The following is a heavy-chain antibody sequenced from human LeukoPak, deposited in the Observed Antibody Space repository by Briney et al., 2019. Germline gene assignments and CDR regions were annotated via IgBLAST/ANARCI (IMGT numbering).Heavy chain of an antibody. Sequence: GGSLRLSCAASGFTFSSYSMNWVRQAPGKGLEWVSYISSSSSTIYYADSVKGRFTISRDNAKNSLYLQMNSLRAEDTAVYYCARGLSPYYYGSGTAPAFDIWGQGTMVTVSS. J-gene: IGHJ3*02. V-gene: IGHV3-48*04. CDR2: ISSSSSTI. CDR3: ARGLSPYYYGSGTAPAFDI. CDR1: GFTFSSYS. D-gene: IGHD3-10*01.